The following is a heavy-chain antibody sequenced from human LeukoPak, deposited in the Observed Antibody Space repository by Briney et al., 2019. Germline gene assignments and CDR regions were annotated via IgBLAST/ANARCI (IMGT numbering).Heavy chain of an antibody. D-gene: IGHD2-2*01. V-gene: IGHV1-2*02. CDR3: ARTLFSRTSCYYGY. CDR2: INPNSGGT. Sequence: ASVKVSCKASGYTFTGYYMHWVRQAPGQGLEWMGWINPNSGGTNYAQKFQGRVTMARDTSISTAYMDLSRLRSDDTAVYYCARTLFSRTSCYYGYWGQGTLVTVSS. J-gene: IGHJ4*02. CDR1: GYTFTGYY.